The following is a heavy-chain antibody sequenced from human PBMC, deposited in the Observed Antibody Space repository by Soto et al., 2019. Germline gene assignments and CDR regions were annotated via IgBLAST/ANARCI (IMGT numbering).Heavy chain of an antibody. V-gene: IGHV3-23*01. CDR2: ISGSGGST. CDR1: GFTFSSYA. Sequence: EVQLLESGGGLVQPGGSLRLSCAASGFTFSSYAMSWVRQAPGKGLEWVSAISGSGGSTYYADSVKGRFTISRDNSKNTLYLQMHSLRAQDTAVYYCAKDLKAPTYYFDYWGQGTLVTVSS. J-gene: IGHJ4*02. CDR3: AKDLKAPTYYFDY.